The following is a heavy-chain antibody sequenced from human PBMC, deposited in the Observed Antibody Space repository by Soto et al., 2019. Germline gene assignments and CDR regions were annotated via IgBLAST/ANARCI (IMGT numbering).Heavy chain of an antibody. V-gene: IGHV3-33*01. J-gene: IGHJ4*02. CDR3: ARDPPGYSSGWYDY. CDR1: GFTFSSYG. CDR2: IWYDGSNK. Sequence: PGGSLRLSCAASGFTFSSYGMHWVRQAPGKGLEWVAVIWYDGSNKYYADSVKGRFTISRDNSKNTLYLQMNSLRAEDTAVYYCARDPPGYSSGWYDYWGQGTMVTVYS. D-gene: IGHD6-19*01.